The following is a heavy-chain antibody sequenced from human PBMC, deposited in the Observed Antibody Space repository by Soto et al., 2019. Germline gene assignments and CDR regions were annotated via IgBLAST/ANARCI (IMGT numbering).Heavy chain of an antibody. CDR2: INPSVGST. D-gene: IGHD2-15*01. CDR1: GYTFTSHW. V-gene: IGHV1-46*01. CDR3: ARDESAGNCWWVHP. J-gene: IGHJ5*02. Sequence: QVHLVQSGAEVKKPGASVKVSCKASGYTFTSHWVHWVRQAPGQGLEWMAVINPSVGSTIYAQKFQGRFTMTRDTSTSTVYMELSSLISEDTAVYYCARDESAGNCWWVHPWGQGTLVTVSS.